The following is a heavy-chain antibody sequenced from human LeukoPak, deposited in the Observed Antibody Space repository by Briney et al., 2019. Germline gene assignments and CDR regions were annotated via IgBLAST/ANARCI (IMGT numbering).Heavy chain of an antibody. CDR1: GGSISSGSYY. CDR2: IYTSGST. D-gene: IGHD2-15*01. CDR3: ASTFIQDIVVQNPYYYYMDV. V-gene: IGHV4-61*09. Sequence: SETLSLTCTVSGGSISSGSYYWSWIRQPAGKGLEWIGHIYTSGSTNYNPSLKSRVTISVDTSKNQFSLKLSSVTAADTAVYYCASTFIQDIVVQNPYYYYMDVWGKGTTVTVSS. J-gene: IGHJ6*03.